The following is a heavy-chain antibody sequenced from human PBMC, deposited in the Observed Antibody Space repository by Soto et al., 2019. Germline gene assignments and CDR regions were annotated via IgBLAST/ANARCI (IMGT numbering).Heavy chain of an antibody. V-gene: IGHV3-30*18. Sequence: GGSLRLSCVGSGFTFSNYGMHWVRQPPGKGLEWVALISDDGDKRYYADSVRGRLIISRDNTKDTLYLQMNSLGPDDTAVYFCAKARVRIVGANSFDYWGQGTPVTVST. CDR3: AKARVRIVGANSFDY. CDR2: ISDDGDKR. D-gene: IGHD1-26*01. J-gene: IGHJ4*02. CDR1: GFTFSNYG.